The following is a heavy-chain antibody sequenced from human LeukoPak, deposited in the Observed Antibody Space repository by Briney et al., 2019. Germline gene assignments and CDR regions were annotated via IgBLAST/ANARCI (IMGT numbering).Heavy chain of an antibody. CDR2: ILYHGSEK. D-gene: IGHD3-10*01. CDR1: GFTFSSYA. V-gene: IGHV3-30*04. J-gene: IGHJ4*02. Sequence: GGSLRLSCAASGFTFSSYAIHWVRQAPGKGLEWVAVILYHGSEKYYADSVKGRFTIFRDNSKNTLYLEMNSLRAEDTAVYYCVRDQGTGYYGSGPLDYWGQGTLVTVSS. CDR3: VRDQGTGYYGSGPLDY.